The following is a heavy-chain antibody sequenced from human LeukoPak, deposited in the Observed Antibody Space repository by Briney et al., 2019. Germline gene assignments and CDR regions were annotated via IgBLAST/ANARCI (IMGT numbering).Heavy chain of an antibody. CDR2: INTNTGNP. V-gene: IGHV7-4-1*02. J-gene: IGHJ4*02. CDR3: AREGLRGYSYGADY. Sequence: GASVKVSCKASGYTFTSYAMNWVRQAPGQGLEWMGWINTNTGNPTYAQGFTGRFVFSLDTSVSTAYLQISSLKAEDTAVYYCAREGLRGYSYGADYWGQGTLVTVSS. CDR1: GYTFTSYA. D-gene: IGHD5-18*01.